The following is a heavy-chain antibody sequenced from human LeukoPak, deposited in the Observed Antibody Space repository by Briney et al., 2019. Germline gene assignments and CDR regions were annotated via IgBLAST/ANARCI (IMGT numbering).Heavy chain of an antibody. V-gene: IGHV4-4*07. CDR1: TTSINDFY. D-gene: IGHD3-10*01. Sequence: PSETLSLTCTISTTSINDFYWTWLRQPAGKGLEYVGHIFTSGSADYNASLKNRLTMSVDTSKNQVSLKLYSVTAADTAVYYCAGTRIIWFGESRATLDYWGQGTQVTVSS. CDR2: IFTSGSA. CDR3: AGTRIIWFGESRATLDY. J-gene: IGHJ4*02.